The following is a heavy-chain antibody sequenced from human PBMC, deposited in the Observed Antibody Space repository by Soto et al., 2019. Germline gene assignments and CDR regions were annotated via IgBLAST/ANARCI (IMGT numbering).Heavy chain of an antibody. D-gene: IGHD3-10*01. J-gene: IGHJ5*02. CDR3: ARAFWYPAMVRGGRHGWFHP. CDR1: GGSFSGYY. CDR2: INHSGST. V-gene: IGHV4-34*01. Sequence: QVQLQQWGAGLLKPSETLSLTCAVYGGSFSGYYWSWIRQPPGKGLEWIGEINHSGSTNYNPSLKSRVTISVDTSKNQFSLKLSSVTAADTAVCYCARAFWYPAMVRGGRHGWFHPWGQGTLVTVSS.